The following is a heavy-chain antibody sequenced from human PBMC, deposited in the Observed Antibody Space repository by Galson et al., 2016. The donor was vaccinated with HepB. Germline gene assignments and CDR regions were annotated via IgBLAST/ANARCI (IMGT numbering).Heavy chain of an antibody. Sequence: SLRLSCAASGFTFSNYPMHWVRQAPGEGLEFVSAISPNGGATYYADSVKGRFIISRDNSKNTLYLQMGGLRNEDMAVYSCARESPRGSIDYWGQGTLVTVPS. CDR2: ISPNGGAT. D-gene: IGHD3-10*01. CDR3: ARESPRGSIDY. CDR1: GFTFSNYP. J-gene: IGHJ4*02. V-gene: IGHV3-64*02.